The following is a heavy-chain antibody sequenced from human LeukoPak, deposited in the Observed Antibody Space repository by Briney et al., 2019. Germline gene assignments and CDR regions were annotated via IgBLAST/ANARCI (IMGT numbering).Heavy chain of an antibody. D-gene: IGHD3-10*01. CDR2: TSGSGDST. CDR1: GFTFSPYA. CDR3: AKELEGRVVRGISFDY. Sequence: GGSLRLSCTSSGFTFSPYAMSWVRQAPGKGLEWVSATSGSGDSTYYADSVKGRFTISRDNSKNTLYLQMNSLRAEDTAVYYCAKELEGRVVRGISFDYWGQGTLVTVSS. J-gene: IGHJ4*02. V-gene: IGHV3-23*01.